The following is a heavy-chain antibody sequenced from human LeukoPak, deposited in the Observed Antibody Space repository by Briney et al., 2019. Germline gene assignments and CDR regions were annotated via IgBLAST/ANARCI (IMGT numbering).Heavy chain of an antibody. Sequence: PGVSLRLSCAASGFTFSTYSMIWLRLAPGKGLEWVSDISGSGANTYYADSVKGRFTISRDNSKNTLYLQMNSLRAEDTAVFYCAKYPASAGYFDYWGQGTLVTVSS. CDR1: GFTFSTYS. CDR3: AKYPASAGYFDY. CDR2: ISGSGANT. D-gene: IGHD6-13*01. V-gene: IGHV3-23*01. J-gene: IGHJ4*02.